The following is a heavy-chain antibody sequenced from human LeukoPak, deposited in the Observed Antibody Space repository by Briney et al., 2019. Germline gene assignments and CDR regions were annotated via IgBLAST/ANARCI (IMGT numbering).Heavy chain of an antibody. CDR1: GFTFSSSW. D-gene: IGHD2-21*01. V-gene: IGHV3-7*01. CDR3: ARDPDILLGVNFDY. Sequence: GGSLRLPCSASGFTFSSSWMNWVRQAPGKGLEWVANINQDGSKQNYVDSVKGRFTVSRDNAQNSLYLQMHSLRAEDTAVYYCARDPDILLGVNFDYWGQGALVIVSS. CDR2: INQDGSKQ. J-gene: IGHJ4*02.